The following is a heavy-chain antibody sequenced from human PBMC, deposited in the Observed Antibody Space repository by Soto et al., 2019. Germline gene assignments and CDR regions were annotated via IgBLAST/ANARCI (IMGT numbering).Heavy chain of an antibody. D-gene: IGHD2-21*02. J-gene: IGHJ6*02. Sequence: QVHLVQSGAEVKKPGSSVKVSCQASGSTFSSYTVSWVRQAPGQGLEWMGRIIPVLGVTNYAPKFKGRVTINAEKSKTTDYMELSILRSGDTAVYYCARRRYCGADCYSKYYYGMDVWGQGTTVTVSS. CDR3: ARRRYCGADCYSKYYYGMDV. CDR2: IIPVLGVT. V-gene: IGHV1-69*02. CDR1: GSTFSSYT.